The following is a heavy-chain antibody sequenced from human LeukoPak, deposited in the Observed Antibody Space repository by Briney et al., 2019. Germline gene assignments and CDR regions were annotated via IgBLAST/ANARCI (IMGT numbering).Heavy chain of an antibody. CDR3: ARGGLKNSSGFDFDY. Sequence: SETLSLTCAVYGGSFSGYYWSWIRQPPGKGLEWIGEINHSGSTNYNPSLKSRVTISVDTSKNQFSLKLSSVTAADTAVYYCARGGLKNSSGFDFDYWGQGTLVTVSS. J-gene: IGHJ4*02. CDR2: INHSGST. CDR1: GGSFSGYY. V-gene: IGHV4-34*01. D-gene: IGHD3-22*01.